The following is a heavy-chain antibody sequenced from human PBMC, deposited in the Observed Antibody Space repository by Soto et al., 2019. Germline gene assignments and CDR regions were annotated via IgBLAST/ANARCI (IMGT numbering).Heavy chain of an antibody. CDR3: ARGPFPRRGYSEYDSSPFDD. CDR1: GGSFSGYS. Sequence: SETLSLTCAVYGGSFSGYSWSWIRLPPGKGLEWIGDIDHSGSVNYNPSLKSRVTMSVDPSKTQFSLKLSSVTAADTAVYYCARGPFPRRGYSEYDSSPFDDCGQGTPDTVS. J-gene: IGHJ4*02. V-gene: IGHV4-34*01. CDR2: IDHSGSV. D-gene: IGHD5-12*01.